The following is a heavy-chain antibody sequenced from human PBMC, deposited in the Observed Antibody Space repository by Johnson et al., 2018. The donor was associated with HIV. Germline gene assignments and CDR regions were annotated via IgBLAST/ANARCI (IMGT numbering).Heavy chain of an antibody. CDR1: GFRFSDYY. CDR2: ISSSGSTI. Sequence: QVQLVESGGGLVKPGGSLRLSCAASGFRFSDYYMSWIRQAPGKGLEWVSYISSSGSTIYYADFVKGRFTISRDNAKKSLYLQMNSLRAEDTALYYCARDSTPWGGDYVAYAFDIWGRGTMVTVSS. J-gene: IGHJ3*02. V-gene: IGHV3-11*01. D-gene: IGHD4-17*01. CDR3: ARDSTPWGGDYVAYAFDI.